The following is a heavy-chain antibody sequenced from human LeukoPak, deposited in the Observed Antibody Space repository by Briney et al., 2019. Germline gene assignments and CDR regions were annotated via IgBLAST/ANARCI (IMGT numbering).Heavy chain of an antibody. CDR2: VSGSGSRT. J-gene: IGHJ4*02. Sequence: GGSLRLSCAASGFTFSIYVMSWARQAPGKGVEWVSAVSGSGSRTYYADSVKGRFTLSRDKSKNTLYMQMNSRRAEDTAVYYCAKGPERRGFCSGGSCYSDYWGQGTLVSVSS. V-gene: IGHV3-23*01. CDR1: GFTFSIYV. CDR3: AKGPERRGFCSGGSCYSDY. D-gene: IGHD2-15*01.